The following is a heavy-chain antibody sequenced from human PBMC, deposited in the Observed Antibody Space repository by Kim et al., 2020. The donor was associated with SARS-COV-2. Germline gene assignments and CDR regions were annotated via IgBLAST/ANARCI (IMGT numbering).Heavy chain of an antibody. V-gene: IGHV4-30-2*01. CDR2: IYHSGST. CDR1: GGSISSGGYS. J-gene: IGHJ3*02. D-gene: IGHD2-2*01. Sequence: SETLSLTCAVSGGSISSGGYSWSWIRQPPGKGLEWIGYIYHSGSTYYNPSLKSRVTISVDRSKNQFSLKLSSVTAADTAVYYCAREALEDIVVVPASGAFDSWGQGTMVTVSS. CDR3: AREALEDIVVVPASGAFDS.